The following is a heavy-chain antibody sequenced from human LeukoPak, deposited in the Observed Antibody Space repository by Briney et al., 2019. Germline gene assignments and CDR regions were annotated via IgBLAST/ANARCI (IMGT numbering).Heavy chain of an antibody. CDR2: IYPGDSDT. J-gene: IGHJ4*02. D-gene: IGHD3-9*01. V-gene: IGHV5-51*01. Sequence: GESLKISCKGSGYTFTNYWIGWVRQMPGKGLEWMGVIYPGDSDTRYSPSFQGQVTISADKSISTAYLQWSSLKASDTAMYYCAKQQTYYDILTGYYKGPFDYWGQGTLVTVSS. CDR3: AKQQTYYDILTGYYKGPFDY. CDR1: GYTFTNYW.